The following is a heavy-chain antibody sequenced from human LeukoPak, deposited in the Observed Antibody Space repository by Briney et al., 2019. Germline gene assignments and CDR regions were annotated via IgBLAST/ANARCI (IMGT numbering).Heavy chain of an antibody. V-gene: IGHV1-2*02. J-gene: IGHJ5*02. CDR2: TNPNSGGT. Sequence: GASVKVSCKASRYTFTGYYMHWVRQAPGQGLEWMGWTNPNSGGTNYAQKFQGRVTMTRDTSISTAYMELSRLRSDDTAVYYCARRRVAGSWSDPWGQGTLVTVSS. CDR1: RYTFTGYY. CDR3: ARRRVAGSWSDP.